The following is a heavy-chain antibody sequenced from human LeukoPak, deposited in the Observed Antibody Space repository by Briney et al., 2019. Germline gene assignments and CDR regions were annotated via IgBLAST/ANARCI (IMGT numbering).Heavy chain of an antibody. D-gene: IGHD5-24*01. J-gene: IGHJ1*01. CDR2: IWYDGSNK. CDR3: ARGDGYNDAEYLQH. V-gene: IGHV3-33*01. CDR1: GFTFSNYG. Sequence: GRSLRLSCAASGFTFSNYGMHWVRQAPGKRLEWVAVIWYDGSNKYYGDSVKGRFTISRDNSKKTLYLQMNSLRVEDTAVYYCARGDGYNDAEYLQHWGQGTLVTVS.